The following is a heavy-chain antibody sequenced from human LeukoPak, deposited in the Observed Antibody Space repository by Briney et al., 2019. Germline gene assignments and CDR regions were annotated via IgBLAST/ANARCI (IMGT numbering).Heavy chain of an antibody. J-gene: IGHJ5*02. CDR3: ARSRGYGDYDP. CDR2: INHSGST. D-gene: IGHD4-17*01. V-gene: IGHV4-34*01. CDR1: GGSFSGYY. Sequence: SETLSLTCAVYGGSFSGYYWSWIRQPPGKGLEWIGEINHSGSTNYNPSLKSRVTISVDTSKNQFSLKLSSVTAADTAVYYCARSRGYGDYDPWGQGTLVTVSS.